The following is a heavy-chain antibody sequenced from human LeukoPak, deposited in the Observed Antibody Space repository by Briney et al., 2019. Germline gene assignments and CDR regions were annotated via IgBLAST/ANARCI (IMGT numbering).Heavy chain of an antibody. V-gene: IGHV4-39*01. D-gene: IGHD3-22*01. CDR3: AAVVVINNWFDP. J-gene: IGHJ5*02. CDR1: GGSISSSSYY. CDR2: IYYSGST. Sequence: SETLSLTCTVSGGSISSSSYYWGWIRQPPGKGLEWIGSIYYSGSTYYNPSLKSRVTISVDTSKNQFSLKLSSVTAADTAVYYCAAVVVINNWFDPWGQGTLVTVSS.